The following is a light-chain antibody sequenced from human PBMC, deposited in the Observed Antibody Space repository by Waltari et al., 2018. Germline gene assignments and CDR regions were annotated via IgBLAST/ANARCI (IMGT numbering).Light chain of an antibody. CDR1: NRNVGTYNY. CDR2: DVF. V-gene: IGLV2-11*01. J-gene: IGLJ3*02. Sequence: QSALTQPRSVSGSPGQSVTISCTGTNRNVGTYNYVSWYQQLPGKAPKPVIADVFKRPPGVPARVPGSKSGYTASLTISGLQAEDEADYYCCSYAGTYRWVFGGGTKVTVL. CDR3: CSYAGTYRWV.